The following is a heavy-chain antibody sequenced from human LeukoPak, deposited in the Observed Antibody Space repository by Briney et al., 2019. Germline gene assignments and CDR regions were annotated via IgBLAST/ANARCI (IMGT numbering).Heavy chain of an antibody. CDR3: ARGAGIGWFGEYLDY. CDR2: IIPIFGTA. J-gene: IGHJ4*02. CDR1: GGTFSSYA. D-gene: IGHD3-10*01. Sequence: GASVKVSCKASGGTFSSYAISWVRQAPGQGLEWMGGIIPIFGTANYAQKFQGRVTITADESTSTAYMELSSLRSEDTAVYYCARGAGIGWFGEYLDYWGQGTLVTVSS. V-gene: IGHV1-69*13.